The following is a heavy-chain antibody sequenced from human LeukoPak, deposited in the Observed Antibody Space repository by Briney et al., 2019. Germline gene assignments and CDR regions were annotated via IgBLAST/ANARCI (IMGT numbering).Heavy chain of an antibody. CDR1: GFTFSSYG. CDR3: ARDHVAAAVGYNWFDP. V-gene: IGHV3-30*03. Sequence: GGSLRLSCAASGFTFSSYGMHWVRQAPGKGLEWVAVISYDGSNKYYADSVKGRFTISRDNSKNTLYLQMNSLRAEDTAVYYCARDHVAAAVGYNWFDPWGQGTLVTVSS. CDR2: ISYDGSNK. J-gene: IGHJ5*02. D-gene: IGHD6-13*01.